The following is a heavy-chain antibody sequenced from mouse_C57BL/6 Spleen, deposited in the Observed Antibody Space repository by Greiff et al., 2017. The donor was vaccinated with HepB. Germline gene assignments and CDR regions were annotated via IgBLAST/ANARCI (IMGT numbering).Heavy chain of an antibody. D-gene: IGHD2-3*01. CDR2: IWSGGST. V-gene: IGHV2-2*01. CDR1: GFSLTSYG. CDR3: ARSSIYDGYPFAY. J-gene: IGHJ3*01. Sequence: VQLQQSGPGLVQPSQCLSITCTVSGFSLTSYGVHWVRQSPGKGLEWLGVIWSGGSTDYNAAFISSLSISKDNSKSQDFFKMNSLQADDTAIYYCARSSIYDGYPFAYWGQGTLVTVSA.